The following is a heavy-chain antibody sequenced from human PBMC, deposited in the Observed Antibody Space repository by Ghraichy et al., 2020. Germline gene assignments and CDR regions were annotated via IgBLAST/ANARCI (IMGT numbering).Heavy chain of an antibody. CDR3: ARNWNYDDAFDI. Sequence: SETLSLTCTVSGYSISSGYYWGWIRQPPGKGLEWIGSIYHSGSTYYNPSLKSRVTISVDTSKNQFSLKLSSVTAADTAVYYCARNWNYDDAFDIWGKGKMVTVTS. J-gene: IGHJ3*02. CDR1: GYSISSGYY. CDR2: IYHSGST. V-gene: IGHV4-38-2*02. D-gene: IGHD1-7*01.